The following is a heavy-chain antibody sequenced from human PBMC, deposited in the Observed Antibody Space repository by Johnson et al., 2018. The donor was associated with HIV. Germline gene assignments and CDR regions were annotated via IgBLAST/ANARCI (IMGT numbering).Heavy chain of an antibody. CDR2: ISYDGSNT. CDR1: GFTFSNYA. CDR3: ARGGVVHDAFDI. D-gene: IGHD2-2*01. V-gene: IGHV3-30*04. J-gene: IGHJ3*02. Sequence: VQLVESGGGVVQPGRSLRPSCAASGFTFSNYAMHWVRQAPGKGLEWVAVISYDGSNTYYADSVKGRFTISRDNSKNTLYLQLSSLRTEDTAVFYCARGGVVHDAFDIWGQGTMVTVSS.